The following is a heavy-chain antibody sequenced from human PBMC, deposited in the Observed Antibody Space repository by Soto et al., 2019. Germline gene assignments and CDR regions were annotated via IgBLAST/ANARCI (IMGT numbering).Heavy chain of an antibody. V-gene: IGHV3-23*01. D-gene: IGHD2-2*01. J-gene: IGHJ6*02. Sequence: HPGGSLRLSCAASGFTFSSYAMSWVRQAPGKGLEWVSAISGSGGSTYYADSVKGRFTISRDNSKNTLYLQMNSLRAEDTAVYYCAKPWSPAAIGIYYYYGMDVWGQGTTVTVSS. CDR3: AKPWSPAAIGIYYYYGMDV. CDR1: GFTFSSYA. CDR2: ISGSGGST.